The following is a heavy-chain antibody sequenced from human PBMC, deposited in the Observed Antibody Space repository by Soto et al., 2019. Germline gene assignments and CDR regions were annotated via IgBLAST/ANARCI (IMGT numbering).Heavy chain of an antibody. Sequence: QVQLQESGPGLVKPSETLSLTCAVSGDSLSGTYWWSWVRQAPGGGLQWIGEISYSGTTHYDPSLMSRVTISMDKSRSEFSLTLISVTAAASASYYCARHISVTGTRGFDFWGQGILVTVSS. CDR1: GDSLSGTYW. J-gene: IGHJ4*02. V-gene: IGHV4-4*02. CDR2: ISYSGTT. CDR3: ARHISVTGTRGFDF. D-gene: IGHD6-19*01.